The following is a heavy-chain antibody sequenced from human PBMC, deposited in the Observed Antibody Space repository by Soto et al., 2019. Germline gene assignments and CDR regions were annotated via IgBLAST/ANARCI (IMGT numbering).Heavy chain of an antibody. CDR3: ARGMYNWFDP. CDR1: DFTVSGNS. CDR2: IYIAGST. V-gene: IGHV3-53*01. J-gene: IGHJ5*02. Sequence: EVHLVESGGGWIQPGGSLRLSCAASDFTVSGNSVSWVRQAPGKGLEWVSVIYIAGSTYYADSVKGRFTISRDNSKNTLYLQMNNLRADDTAVYYCARGMYNWFDPWGQGTLVTVSS.